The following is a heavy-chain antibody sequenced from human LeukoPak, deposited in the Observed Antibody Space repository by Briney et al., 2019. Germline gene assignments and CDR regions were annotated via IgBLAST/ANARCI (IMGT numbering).Heavy chain of an antibody. Sequence: GGSLRLSCAASGFTFSSYSMNWVRQAPGKGLEWVSSISSSSSYIYYADSVKGRFTTSRDNAKNSLYLQMNSLRAEDTAVYYCARDQRGYDRAYWGQGTLVTVSS. CDR2: ISSSSSYI. CDR1: GFTFSSYS. D-gene: IGHD3-22*01. V-gene: IGHV3-21*01. J-gene: IGHJ4*02. CDR3: ARDQRGYDRAY.